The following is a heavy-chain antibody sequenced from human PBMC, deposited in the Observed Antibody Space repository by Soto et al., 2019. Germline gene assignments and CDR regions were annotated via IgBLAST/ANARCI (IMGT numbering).Heavy chain of an antibody. J-gene: IGHJ4*02. D-gene: IGHD3-3*01. CDR3: ARVSARVYDFSFTSLFDY. V-gene: IGHV4-34*01. Sequence: QVQLQQWGAGLLKPSETLSLTCAVYGGSFSGYYWSWIRQPPGKGLEWIGEINHSGSTNYNPSLKSRVTISVDTSKNQFSLKLSSVTAADTAVYYCARVSARVYDFSFTSLFDYWGQGTLVTVSS. CDR1: GGSFSGYY. CDR2: INHSGST.